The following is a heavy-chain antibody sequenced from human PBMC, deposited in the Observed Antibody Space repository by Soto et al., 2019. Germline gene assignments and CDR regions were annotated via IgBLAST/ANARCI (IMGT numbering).Heavy chain of an antibody. J-gene: IGHJ6*02. D-gene: IGHD3-10*01. V-gene: IGHV3-30*18. CDR1: GFTFSSYG. CDR3: AKVRGALRTRVYYYYGMDV. Sequence: GGSLRLSCAASGFTFSSYGMHWVRQAPGKGLEWVAVISYDGSNKYYADSVKGRFTISRDNSKNTLYLQMNSLRAEDTAVYYCAKVRGALRTRVYYYYGMDVWGQGTTVTVSS. CDR2: ISYDGSNK.